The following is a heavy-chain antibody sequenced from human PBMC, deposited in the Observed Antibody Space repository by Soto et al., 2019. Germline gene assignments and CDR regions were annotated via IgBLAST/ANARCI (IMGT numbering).Heavy chain of an antibody. V-gene: IGHV5-10-1*01. CDR1: GYSFTSYW. CDR2: IDPSDSYT. D-gene: IGHD5-18*01. CDR3: ARHEGLGRPAMYY. J-gene: IGHJ4*02. Sequence: RGESLKISCKGSGYSFTSYWISWVRQMPGKGLEWMGRIDPSDSYTNYSPSFQGHVTISADKSISTAYLQWSSLKASDTAMYYCARHEGLGRPAMYYWGQGTLVTVSS.